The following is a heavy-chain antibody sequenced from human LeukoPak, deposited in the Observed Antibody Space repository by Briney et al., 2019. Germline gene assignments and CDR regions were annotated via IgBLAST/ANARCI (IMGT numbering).Heavy chain of an antibody. V-gene: IGHV1-69*06. CDR3: AREGYSSTPDY. Sequence: GASVKVSFKASGGTFSSYAISWVRQAPGQGLEWMGGIIPIFGTANYAQKFQGRVTITADKSTSTAYMELNSLRSEDTAVYYCAREGYSSTPDYWGQGTLVTVSS. CDR2: IIPIFGTA. J-gene: IGHJ4*02. CDR1: GGTFSSYA. D-gene: IGHD6-19*01.